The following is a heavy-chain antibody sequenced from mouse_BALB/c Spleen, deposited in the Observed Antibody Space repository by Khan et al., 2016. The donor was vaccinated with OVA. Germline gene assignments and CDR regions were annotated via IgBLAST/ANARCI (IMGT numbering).Heavy chain of an antibody. J-gene: IGHJ1*01. Sequence: VQLQESGPGLVAPSQSLSITCTVSGFSLTSYGVHWVRQPPGKGLEWLGVIWAVGSTNYNSALMSRLSINKDNSKSQVFLKMNSLQTDDTAMYYCARAYGSSYWYFDVWGAGTTVTVSS. V-gene: IGHV2-9*02. D-gene: IGHD1-1*01. CDR2: IWAVGST. CDR1: GFSLTSYG. CDR3: ARAYGSSYWYFDV.